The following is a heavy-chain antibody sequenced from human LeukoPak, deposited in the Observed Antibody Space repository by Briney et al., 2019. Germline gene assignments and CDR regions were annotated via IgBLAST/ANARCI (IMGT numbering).Heavy chain of an antibody. D-gene: IGHD6-13*01. J-gene: IGHJ4*02. CDR3: ARDLVSSRATGPGGY. V-gene: IGHV1-3*01. Sequence: ASVKVSCKASGYTFTSYAMHWVRQAPGQRLEWMGWINAGNGNAKYSQKFQGKVTITRDTSASTAYMELSSLRSEDTAVYYCARDLVSSRATGPGGYWGQGTLVTVSS. CDR1: GYTFTSYA. CDR2: INAGNGNA.